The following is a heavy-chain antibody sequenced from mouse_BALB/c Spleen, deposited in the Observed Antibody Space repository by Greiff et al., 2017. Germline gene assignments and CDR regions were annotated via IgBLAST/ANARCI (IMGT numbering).Heavy chain of an antibody. Sequence: VKLMESGPGLVAPSQSLSITCTVSGFSLTSYGVHWVRQPPGKGLEWLGVIWAGGSTNYNSALMSRLSISKDNSKSQVFLKMNSLQTDDTAMYYCARVGRDGYYEGFFAYWGQGTLVTVSA. CDR1: GFSLTSYG. CDR3: ARVGRDGYYEGFFAY. D-gene: IGHD2-3*01. CDR2: IWAGGST. V-gene: IGHV2-9*02. J-gene: IGHJ3*01.